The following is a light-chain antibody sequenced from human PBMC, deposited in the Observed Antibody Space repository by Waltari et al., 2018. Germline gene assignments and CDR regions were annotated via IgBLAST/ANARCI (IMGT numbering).Light chain of an antibody. CDR1: QSVSSN. V-gene: IGKV3-15*01. CDR2: GAS. J-gene: IGKJ1*01. Sequence: EIVMTQSPATLSVSPGERATLSCRASQSVSSNLAWYQQKHGQAPRLLIYGASTRATGIPARFSGSGSGTEFTLTISSLQSEDFAVYYCQQYNNWPPWWTFGQGTKVEIK. CDR3: QQYNNWPPWWT.